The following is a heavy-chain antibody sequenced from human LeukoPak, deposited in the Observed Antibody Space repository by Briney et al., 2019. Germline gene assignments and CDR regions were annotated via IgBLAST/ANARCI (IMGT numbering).Heavy chain of an antibody. CDR1: GFTISSSSYY. D-gene: IGHD1-26*01. J-gene: IGHJ4*02. Sequence: PSETLSLTCTVSGFTISSSSYYWVWIRQPPGKGLEWIGSIYYSGSTYYNPSLKSRVTISVDTSKNQFSLKLSGVTAIDTSVYYFSRREYSGSFFDYWGQGTLVTVSS. CDR2: IYYSGST. V-gene: IGHV4-39*01. CDR3: SRREYSGSFFDY.